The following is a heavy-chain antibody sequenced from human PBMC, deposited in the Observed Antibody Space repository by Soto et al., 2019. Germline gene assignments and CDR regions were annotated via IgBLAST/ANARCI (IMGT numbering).Heavy chain of an antibody. J-gene: IGHJ5*02. D-gene: IGHD6-6*01. CDR3: ARERPDGARLDP. CDR1: GASISSGGYF. V-gene: IGHV4-30-4*08. Sequence: SETLSLTCTVSGASISSGGYFWNWVRQVPGRGLEWIGCIYYSGSTYYNPSLKSRVTISVDTSKNQFSLKLSSVTAADTAVYYCARERPDGARLDPWGQGTLVTVSS. CDR2: IYYSGST.